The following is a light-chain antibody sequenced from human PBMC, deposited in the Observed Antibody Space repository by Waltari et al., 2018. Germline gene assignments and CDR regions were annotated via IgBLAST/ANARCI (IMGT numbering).Light chain of an antibody. J-gene: IGKJ1*01. Sequence: ITWRASQSISRYVAWYQQKPGKAPKLLISKASTLGSGVPARFSGSGSGTEFTLTISSLQPDDFATYYCQQYNRYSTFGQGTKVEIK. CDR3: QQYNRYST. CDR2: KAS. CDR1: QSISRY. V-gene: IGKV1-5*03.